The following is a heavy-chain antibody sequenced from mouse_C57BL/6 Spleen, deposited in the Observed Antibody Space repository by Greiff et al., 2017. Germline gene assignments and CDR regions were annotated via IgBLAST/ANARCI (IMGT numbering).Heavy chain of an antibody. CDR2: ISYDGSN. V-gene: IGHV3-6*01. CDR3: ARVEDSYCGSGFDV. J-gene: IGHJ1*03. D-gene: IGHD1-1*01. Sequence: EVKLQESGPGLVKPSQSLSLTCSVTGYSITSGYYWNWIRQFPGNKLEWMGYISYDGSNNYNPSLKNRISITRDTSKNQFFLKLNSVTTEDTATYYCARVEDSYCGSGFDVWGTGTTVTVSS. CDR1: GYSITSGYY.